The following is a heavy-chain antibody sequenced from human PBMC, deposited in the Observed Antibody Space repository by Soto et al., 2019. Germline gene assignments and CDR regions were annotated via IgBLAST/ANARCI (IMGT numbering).Heavy chain of an antibody. CDR2: ISSSGGST. CDR1: GFTFSSYA. V-gene: IGHV3-23*01. CDR3: AKYQPMTQPRPYFDY. Sequence: EVQLLESGGDLIQPGGSLRLSCAASGFTFSSYAMSWVRQAPGKGLGWVSAISSSGGSTFYADSVKGRFTISRDNSRNTLDLQMNSLRAEDTAIECCAKYQPMTQPRPYFDYWGQGTLVTVSS. J-gene: IGHJ4*02. D-gene: IGHD3-22*01.